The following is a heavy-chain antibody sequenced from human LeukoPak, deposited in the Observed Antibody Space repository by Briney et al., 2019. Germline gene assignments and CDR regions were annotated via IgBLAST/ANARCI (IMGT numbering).Heavy chain of an antibody. J-gene: IGHJ6*03. Sequence: ASVKVSCKASGFTFTSSAMQWVRQARGQRLEWIGWIVVGSGNTNYAQKFQERVTITRDMSTSTAYMELSSLRAEDTAVYYCARAIEKLQYFDYEQYRNYYYYYMDVWGKGTTVTISS. D-gene: IGHD3-9*01. CDR2: IVVGSGNT. V-gene: IGHV1-58*02. CDR1: GFTFTSSA. CDR3: ARAIEKLQYFDYEQYRNYYYYYMDV.